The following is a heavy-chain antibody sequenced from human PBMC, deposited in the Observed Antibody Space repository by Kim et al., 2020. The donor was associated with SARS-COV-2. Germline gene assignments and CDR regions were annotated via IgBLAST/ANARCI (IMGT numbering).Heavy chain of an antibody. V-gene: IGHV1-2*02. CDR3: ARAHSRDGYMNAFDV. CDR2: INPHSGDT. Sequence: ASVKVSCKASGYIFTDDFIHWVRQAPGQGLESMGWINPHSGDTYFDQKFQGRVTLTGDTSISTAYMEIRGLRSDDTALYFCARAHSRDGYMNAFDVWGEG. D-gene: IGHD1-1*01. CDR1: GYIFTDDF. J-gene: IGHJ3*01.